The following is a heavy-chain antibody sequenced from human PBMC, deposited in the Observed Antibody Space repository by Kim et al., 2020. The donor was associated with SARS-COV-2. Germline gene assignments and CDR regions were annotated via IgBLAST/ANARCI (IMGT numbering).Heavy chain of an antibody. CDR2: ISSSGSTI. D-gene: IGHD3-22*01. J-gene: IGHJ4*02. CDR3: AREPYRGYDYDSSGYPPFFDS. CDR1: GFIFSDNY. V-gene: IGHV3-11*01. Sequence: GGSLRLSCAASGFIFSDNYMSWIRQAPGEGLEWVSYISSSGSTIYYADSVKGLFTISRDNAKKSLYLQMNSLRAEDTAVYYCAREPYRGYDYDSSGYPPFFDSWGQGTLVTVSS.